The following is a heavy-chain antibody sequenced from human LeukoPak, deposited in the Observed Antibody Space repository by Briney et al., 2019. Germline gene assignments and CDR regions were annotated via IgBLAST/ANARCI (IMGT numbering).Heavy chain of an antibody. D-gene: IGHD2-15*01. CDR3: ARGHLGGSGGSWFYYFDY. V-gene: IGHV4-39*07. J-gene: IGHJ4*02. CDR2: IYYSGST. CDR1: GGSISSSSYY. Sequence: PSETLSLTCTVSGGSISSSSYYWGWIRQPPGKGLEWIGSIYYSGSTYYNPSLKSRVTISVDTSKNQFSLKLSSVTAAGTAVYYCARGHLGGSGGSWFYYFDYWGQGTLVTVSS.